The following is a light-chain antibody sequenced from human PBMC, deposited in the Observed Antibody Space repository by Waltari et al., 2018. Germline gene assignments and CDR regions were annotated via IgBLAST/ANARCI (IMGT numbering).Light chain of an antibody. V-gene: IGKV3-20*01. CDR1: QSVSSSY. CDR2: GAS. Sequence: EIVLTQSPGTLSFSPGERATLSCRASQSVSSSYLAWYQQKPGQAPRLLIYGASSRATGIPDRFSGSGSGTDFTLTISRLEPEDFAVYYCQQYGSWLTFGGGTKVEIK. J-gene: IGKJ4*01. CDR3: QQYGSWLT.